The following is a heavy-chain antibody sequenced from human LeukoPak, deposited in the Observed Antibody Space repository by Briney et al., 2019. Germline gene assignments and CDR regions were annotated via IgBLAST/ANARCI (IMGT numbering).Heavy chain of an antibody. CDR2: INGGGGNT. D-gene: IGHD2-15*01. V-gene: IGHV3-23*01. Sequence: GSLRLSCAASGFTFNSYVMSWVRQAPGKGLEWVSAINGGGGNTYYADSVKGRFTISRDNSKNMVYLQMNTLRADDTAVYYCGKSVVVITFRFDDWGQGALVTVSS. J-gene: IGHJ4*02. CDR1: GFTFNSYV. CDR3: GKSVVVITFRFDD.